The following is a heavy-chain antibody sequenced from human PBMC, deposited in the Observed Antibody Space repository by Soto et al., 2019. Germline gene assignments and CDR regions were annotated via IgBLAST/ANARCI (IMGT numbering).Heavy chain of an antibody. CDR2: ISPTCDTT. D-gene: IGHD3-22*01. V-gene: IGHV3-23*01. Sequence: GGSRRLSCAAAGFTFTSYAMSWGRQAAGRGLAWFSIISPTCDTTYYAVSVKGRFTISRDNSKTTLYIQINRLRAEDTAVYYCARLQAGFDSSGYFSAFDIWGQGTMVTVSS. CDR1: GFTFTSYA. CDR3: ARLQAGFDSSGYFSAFDI. J-gene: IGHJ3*02.